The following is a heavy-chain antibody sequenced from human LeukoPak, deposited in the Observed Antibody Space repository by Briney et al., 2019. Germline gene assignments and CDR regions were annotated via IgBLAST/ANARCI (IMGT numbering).Heavy chain of an antibody. V-gene: IGHV3-7*01. CDR1: GFTFSSLW. D-gene: IGHD3-10*01. J-gene: IGHJ4*02. CDR2: IKQDGSEK. CDR3: TRDLPVPSLVRGIIIYGLIDY. Sequence: GGSLRLSCAASGFTFSSLWMSWVRQAPGKGLEWVANIKQDGSEKYYVDSVKGRFTISRDNAKNSLYLQMNSLRAEDTAVYYCTRDLPVPSLVRGIIIYGLIDYWGQGTLVTVSS.